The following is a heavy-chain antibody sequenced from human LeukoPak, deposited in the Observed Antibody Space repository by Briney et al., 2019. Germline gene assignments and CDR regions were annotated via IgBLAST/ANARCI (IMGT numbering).Heavy chain of an antibody. Sequence: ASVKVSCKASGGTFSSYAISWVRQAPGQGLEWMGRIIPIFGTANYAQKFQGRVTITTDESTSTAYMELSSLRSEDTAAYYCARPLYSSSWYRKTDAFDIWGQGTMVTVSS. CDR3: ARPLYSSSWYRKTDAFDI. V-gene: IGHV1-69*05. D-gene: IGHD6-13*01. CDR2: IIPIFGTA. CDR1: GGTFSSYA. J-gene: IGHJ3*02.